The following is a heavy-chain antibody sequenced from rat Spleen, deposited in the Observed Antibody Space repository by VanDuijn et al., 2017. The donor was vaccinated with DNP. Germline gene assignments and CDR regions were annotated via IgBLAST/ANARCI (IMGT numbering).Heavy chain of an antibody. V-gene: IGHV5-22*01. CDR2: IGSPAYAP. D-gene: IGHD4-3*01. Sequence: EVQLVESGGDLVQPGRSLKLFCAASGFTFSDYYMAWVRQAPTKDLEWVAYIGSPAYAPYYADSVKGRFTISRDNAKSTLYLQMNTLRSEDMATYYCVRWNSGHFDYWGQGVMVTVSS. CDR1: GFTFSDYY. J-gene: IGHJ2*01. CDR3: VRWNSGHFDY.